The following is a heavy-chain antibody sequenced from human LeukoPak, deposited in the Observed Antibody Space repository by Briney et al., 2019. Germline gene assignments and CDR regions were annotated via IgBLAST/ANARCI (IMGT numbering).Heavy chain of an antibody. CDR3: AKDAGGYYDSSGYFLGAFDI. J-gene: IGHJ3*02. Sequence: PGGSLRLSCAASGFTFSSYAMSWVRQAPGKGLEWVSAISGSGGSTYYADSVKGRFTISRDNSKNTLYLQMNSLRAEDTAVYYCAKDAGGYYDSSGYFLGAFDIWGQGIMVTVSS. CDR1: GFTFSSYA. CDR2: ISGSGGST. D-gene: IGHD3-22*01. V-gene: IGHV3-23*01.